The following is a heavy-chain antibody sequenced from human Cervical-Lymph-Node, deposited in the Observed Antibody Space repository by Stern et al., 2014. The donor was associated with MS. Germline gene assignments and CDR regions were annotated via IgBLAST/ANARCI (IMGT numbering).Heavy chain of an antibody. CDR2: IDYSWGT. CDR1: GGSIYNDY. J-gene: IGHJ5*01. Sequence: VQLVESGAGLVKHSETLSLTCTVSGGSIYNDYWTWIRQPPGKGLEWIGHIDYSWGTNYNPSLETLVTMSVDSSKNELSLILTSVTAADPAVYYCARALRNAYTWFAPWGQGTLATVSS. D-gene: IGHD2-2*01. V-gene: IGHV4-59*01. CDR3: ARALRNAYTWFAP.